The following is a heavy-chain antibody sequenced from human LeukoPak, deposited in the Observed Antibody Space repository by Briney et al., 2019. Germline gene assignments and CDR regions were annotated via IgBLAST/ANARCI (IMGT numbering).Heavy chain of an antibody. CDR2: ISTNGDRT. V-gene: IGHV3-64*02. D-gene: IGHD6-19*01. Sequence: PGGSLRLSCAASGFTFNSYTMNWVRQAPGKGLEFVSVISTNGDRTYYADSVKGRFTISRDNSKNTLYLQMGSLRPDDMAVYYCARGVAISSSGWYDTFDYWGQGALVTVSS. CDR1: GFTFNSYT. CDR3: ARGVAISSSGWYDTFDY. J-gene: IGHJ4*02.